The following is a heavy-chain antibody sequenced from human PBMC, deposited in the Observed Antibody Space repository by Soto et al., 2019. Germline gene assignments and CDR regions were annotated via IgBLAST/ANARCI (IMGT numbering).Heavy chain of an antibody. Sequence: EVQLVESGGGLVQPGGSLRLSCAASGFTFSSYSMNWVRQAPGKGLEWVSYISSSSSTIYYADSVKGRFTISRDNAKNSLYLQMNSLRDEDTAVYYCARDRVFWVAGNDAFDIWGQGTMVTVSS. V-gene: IGHV3-48*02. CDR2: ISSSSSTI. J-gene: IGHJ3*02. CDR1: GFTFSSYS. CDR3: ARDRVFWVAGNDAFDI. D-gene: IGHD6-19*01.